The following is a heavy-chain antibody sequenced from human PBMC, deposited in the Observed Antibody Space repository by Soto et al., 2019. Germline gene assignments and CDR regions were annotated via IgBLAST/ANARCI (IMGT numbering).Heavy chain of an antibody. CDR2: ISSSSTTK. CDR3: ARDGCSGSNCLNWFDP. Sequence: PGGSLSLPCVASGFTFSSSSMNWVRQAPGKGLEWVSYISSSSTTKYYADSVKGRFTSSRDNAKNSLYLQMNSLRAEDTAVYYCARDGCSGSNCLNWFDPWGQGT. CDR1: GFTFSSSS. V-gene: IGHV3-48*01. D-gene: IGHD2-15*01. J-gene: IGHJ5*02.